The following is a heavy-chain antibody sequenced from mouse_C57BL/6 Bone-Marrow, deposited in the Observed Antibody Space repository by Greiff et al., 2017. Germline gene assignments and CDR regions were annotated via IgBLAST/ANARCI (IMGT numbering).Heavy chain of an antibody. CDR3: ARAAVVVDLDY. CDR1: GFTFSSYA. V-gene: IGHV5-4*03. Sequence: EVKVVESGGGLVKPGGSLKLSCAASGFTFSSYAMSWVRQTPEKRLEWVATISDGGSYTYYPDNVKGRFTISRDNAKNNLYLQMSHLKSEDTAMYYCARAAVVVDLDYWGQGTTLTVSS. J-gene: IGHJ2*01. CDR2: ISDGGSYT. D-gene: IGHD1-1*01.